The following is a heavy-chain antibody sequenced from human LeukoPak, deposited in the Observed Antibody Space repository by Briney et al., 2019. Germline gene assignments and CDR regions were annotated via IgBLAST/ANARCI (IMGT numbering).Heavy chain of an antibody. CDR3: ARHLYSYGYFDY. Sequence: PSETLSLTCTVSGGSISSSSYYWGWIRQPPGKGLEWIGSIYYSGSTYYNPSLKSRVTTSVDTSKNQFSLELSSVTAADTAVYYCARHLYSYGYFDYWGQGTLVTVSS. CDR1: GGSISSSSYY. D-gene: IGHD5-18*01. V-gene: IGHV4-39*01. J-gene: IGHJ4*02. CDR2: IYYSGST.